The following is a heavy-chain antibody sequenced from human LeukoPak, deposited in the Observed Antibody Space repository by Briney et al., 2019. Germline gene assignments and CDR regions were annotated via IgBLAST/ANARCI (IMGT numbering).Heavy chain of an antibody. V-gene: IGHV3-33*06. CDR3: AKDLIPRKYCFVDY. Sequence: PGGSLRLSCAASGFTLSSYGMHGVRQAPGKGLEWVAVIWYDGSNKYYADSVRGRFTISRDNSQNRLYLQMNSLRAEDTAVYYCAKDLIPRKYCFVDYWGQGTLVTVSS. D-gene: IGHD1-14*01. CDR1: GFTLSSYG. J-gene: IGHJ4*02. CDR2: IWYDGSNK.